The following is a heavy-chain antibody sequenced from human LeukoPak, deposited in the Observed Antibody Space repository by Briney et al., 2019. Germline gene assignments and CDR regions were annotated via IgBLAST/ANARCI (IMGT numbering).Heavy chain of an antibody. CDR2: IYYNGNT. CDR3: ARDRRYSYGYVVDY. CDR1: GDSFSSGSYY. D-gene: IGHD5-18*01. Sequence: SETLSLTCTVSGDSFSSGSYYWRWLRQPPGTGLEWIGYIYYNGNTNYNPSLKSRVTISVDTSKNQFSLKLSSVTAADTAVYYCARDRRYSYGYVVDYWGQGTLVTVSS. V-gene: IGHV4-61*01. J-gene: IGHJ4*02.